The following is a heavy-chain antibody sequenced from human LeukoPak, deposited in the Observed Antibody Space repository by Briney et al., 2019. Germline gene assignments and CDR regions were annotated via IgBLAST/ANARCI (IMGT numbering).Heavy chain of an antibody. J-gene: IGHJ6*03. D-gene: IGHD2-15*01. CDR2: INHSGST. CDR3: ARGREYCSGGSCYRYYYYYMDV. V-gene: IGHV4-34*01. Sequence: SSETLSLTCTVSGGSISGYYWSWIRQPPGKGLEWIGEINHSGSTNYNPSLKSRVTISVDTSKNQFSLKLSSVTAADTAVYYCARGREYCSGGSCYRYYYYYMDVWGKGTTVTVSS. CDR1: GGSISGYY.